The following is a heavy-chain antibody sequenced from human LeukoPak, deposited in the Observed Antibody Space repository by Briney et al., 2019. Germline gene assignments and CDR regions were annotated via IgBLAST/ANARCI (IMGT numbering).Heavy chain of an antibody. CDR1: GGSISSYY. V-gene: IGHV4-59*01. Sequence: SETLSLTCTVSGGSISSYYWSWIRQPPGKGLEWIGYIYYSGSTNYNPSLKSRVTISVDTSKNRFSLKLSSVTAADTAVYYCAAEATMTPFDYWGQGTLVTVSS. D-gene: IGHD3-22*01. CDR2: IYYSGST. CDR3: AAEATMTPFDY. J-gene: IGHJ4*02.